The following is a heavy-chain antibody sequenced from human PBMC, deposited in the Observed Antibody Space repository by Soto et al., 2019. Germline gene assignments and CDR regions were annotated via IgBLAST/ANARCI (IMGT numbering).Heavy chain of an antibody. D-gene: IGHD1-26*01. J-gene: IGHJ3*02. CDR3: AREVGASAFDI. CDR2: ISSSSSYI. CDR1: GFTFSSYS. Sequence: GGSLRLSCAASGFTFSSYSMNWVRQAPGKGLEWVSSISSSSSYIYYADSVKGRFTISRDNAKNSLYLKMNSLRAEDTAVYYCAREVGASAFDIWGQGTMVTVSS. V-gene: IGHV3-21*01.